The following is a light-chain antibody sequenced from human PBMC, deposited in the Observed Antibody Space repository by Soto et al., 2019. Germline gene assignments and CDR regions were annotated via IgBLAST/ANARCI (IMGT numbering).Light chain of an antibody. CDR3: QHYGTSAL. J-gene: IGKJ3*01. CDR2: AS. Sequence: EIVLTQSPGTLSLSPGERATLSCRASQSVSDSYLAWYQQKPGQAPRLHIYASSRATGIPDRFSGSGAGIDFTPSISRQEPEDVSVYYCQHYGTSALFGPGTRVDIK. V-gene: IGKV3-20*01. CDR1: QSVSDSY.